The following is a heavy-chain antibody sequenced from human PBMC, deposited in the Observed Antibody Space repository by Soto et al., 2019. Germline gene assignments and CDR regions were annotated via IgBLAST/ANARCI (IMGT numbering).Heavy chain of an antibody. CDR2: IYYRGST. D-gene: IGHD3-9*01. Sequence: SGTLSLTCTVSGGSISSGGCYWSWIRQEPGKGMGWIGYIYYRGSTYYNPSLKSRVTISVDTSKNQFSLKLSSVTAADTAVYYCATKLRYFGWLPGTNYYGMDVWGQGTTVTVSS. V-gene: IGHV4-31*03. CDR3: ATKLRYFGWLPGTNYYGMDV. CDR1: GGSISSGGCY. J-gene: IGHJ6*02.